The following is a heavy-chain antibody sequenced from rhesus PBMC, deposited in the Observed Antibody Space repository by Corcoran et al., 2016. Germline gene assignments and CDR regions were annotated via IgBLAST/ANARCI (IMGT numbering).Heavy chain of an antibody. Sequence: QLQLQESGPGLVRPSETLSLPCAVSGDPFIHTWWSWIRQPPGKGLGWIGRISGGSGSTSYRPSLRSRVTISTDRSKTQFSLKLDSVTAADTAVYFCAGGGPDKDRFDVWGPGVLVTVSS. J-gene: IGHJ5-1*01. CDR1: GDPFIHTW. CDR2: ISGGSGST. D-gene: IGHD1-44*01. CDR3: AGGGPDKDRFDV. V-gene: IGHV4-147*01.